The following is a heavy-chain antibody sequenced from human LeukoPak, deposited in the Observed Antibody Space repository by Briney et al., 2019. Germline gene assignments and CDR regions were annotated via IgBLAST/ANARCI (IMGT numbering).Heavy chain of an antibody. CDR2: ISGSVGRT. V-gene: IGHV3-23*01. D-gene: IGHD3-10*01. CDR3: AKESLWFGPNYFDY. J-gene: IGHJ4*02. CDR1: GLTFNSYA. Sequence: GGSLRLPCAASGLTFNSYAMSWVRQAPGKGLEWVSAISGSVGRTYYADSVKGRFTISRDNSKNTLYLQMNSLRAEDTAVYYCAKESLWFGPNYFDYWGQGTLVTVSS.